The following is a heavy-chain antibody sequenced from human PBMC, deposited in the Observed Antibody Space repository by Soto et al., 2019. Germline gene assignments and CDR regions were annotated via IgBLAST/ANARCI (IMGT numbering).Heavy chain of an antibody. Sequence: QVQLVESGGGVVQPGRSLRLSCAASGFTFSSYGMHWVRQAPGKGLEWVSVIYSGGSTYYADSVKGRFTISRDNSKNTLYLQMNSLRAEDTAVYYCARYRGSGKVGAFDYWGQGTLVTVSS. CDR3: ARYRGSGKVGAFDY. D-gene: IGHD3-10*01. V-gene: IGHV3-NL1*01. J-gene: IGHJ4*02. CDR2: IYSGGST. CDR1: GFTFSSYG.